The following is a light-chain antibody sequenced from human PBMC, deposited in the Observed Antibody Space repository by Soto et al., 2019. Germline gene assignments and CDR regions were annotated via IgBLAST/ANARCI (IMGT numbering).Light chain of an antibody. V-gene: IGKV3-15*01. CDR2: GAS. J-gene: IGKJ1*01. Sequence: EIVMTQSPATLSVSPGERAALSCRATQSVSSNFAWYQQKPGQAPRLLIYGASTRATGIPARFSGSGSGTDFTLTISSLQSEDFATYYCQQYNSYSGTFGQGTQVEIK. CDR1: QSVSSN. CDR3: QQYNSYSGT.